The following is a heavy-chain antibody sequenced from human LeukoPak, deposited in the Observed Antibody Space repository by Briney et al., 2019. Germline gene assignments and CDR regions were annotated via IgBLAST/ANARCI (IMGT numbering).Heavy chain of an antibody. J-gene: IGHJ4*02. CDR2: IYYSGST. Sequence: SETLSLTCTVSGGSISSSSYYWGWIRRPPGKGLEWIGSIYYSGSTYYNPSLKSRVTISVDTSKNQFSLKLSSVTAADTAVYYCAREGDYGSSCDYWGQGTLVTVSS. CDR3: AREGDYGSSCDY. V-gene: IGHV4-39*07. CDR1: GGSISSSSYY. D-gene: IGHD6-6*01.